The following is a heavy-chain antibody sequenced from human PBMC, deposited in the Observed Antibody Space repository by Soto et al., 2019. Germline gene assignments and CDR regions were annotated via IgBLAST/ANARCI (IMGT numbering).Heavy chain of an antibody. CDR3: ARVPLRYSSSHNFDS. CDR1: GASVSSGSFY. J-gene: IGHJ4*02. V-gene: IGHV4-61*01. D-gene: IGHD6-19*01. Sequence: SETLSLTCSVSGASVSSGSFYWSWIRQPPGKGLEWIGFIYNNETFNYNPSLKSRVTLSVDTSKHQFSLKLSSVTAADTAVYYCARVPLRYSSSHNFDSWGQGALVTVSS. CDR2: IYNNETF.